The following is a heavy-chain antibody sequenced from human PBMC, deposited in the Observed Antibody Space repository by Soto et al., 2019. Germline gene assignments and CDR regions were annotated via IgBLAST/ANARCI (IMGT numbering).Heavy chain of an antibody. Sequence: GASVKVSCKTSGYTFINYAIHWVRQAPGQRLEWMGWINPGTDNTKYSQKFQGRVTITRDTSASTAYMELSGLRSEDTAVYYCVRDRYDFWSDYYRDCRFDPWGQGTLVTVSS. CDR1: GYTFINYA. CDR2: INPGTDNT. CDR3: VRDRYDFWSDYYRDCRFDP. V-gene: IGHV1-3*01. D-gene: IGHD3-3*01. J-gene: IGHJ5*02.